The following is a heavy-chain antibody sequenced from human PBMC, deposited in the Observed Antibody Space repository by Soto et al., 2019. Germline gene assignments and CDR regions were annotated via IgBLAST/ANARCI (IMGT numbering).Heavy chain of an antibody. CDR3: ARDIPPEIATTPGY. J-gene: IGHJ4*02. CDR1: GYTFTGYY. CDR2: INPNSGGT. Sequence: ASVKVSCKASGYTFTGYYMHWVRQAPGQGLEWMGWINPNSGGTNYAQKFQGRVTMTRDTSISTAYMELSRLRSDDTAVYYCARDIPPEIATTPGYWGQGTLVTVSS. V-gene: IGHV1-2*02. D-gene: IGHD1-1*01.